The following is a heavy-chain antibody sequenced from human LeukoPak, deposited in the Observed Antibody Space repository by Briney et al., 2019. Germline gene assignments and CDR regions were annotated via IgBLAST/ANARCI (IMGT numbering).Heavy chain of an antibody. V-gene: IGHV3-9*01. D-gene: IGHD3-3*01. CDR3: VRGSLASGVVVYYYYYLDV. J-gene: IGHJ6*03. CDR1: GFTFDDYA. Sequence: GGSLRLSCAASGFTFDDYAMHWVRQVPGKGLEWVSGISWNSGNIGYADSVKGRFTITRDNAKNSLYLQMNNLRAEDTAVYYCVRGSLASGVVVYYYYYLDVWGKGTTVTVSS. CDR2: ISWNSGNI.